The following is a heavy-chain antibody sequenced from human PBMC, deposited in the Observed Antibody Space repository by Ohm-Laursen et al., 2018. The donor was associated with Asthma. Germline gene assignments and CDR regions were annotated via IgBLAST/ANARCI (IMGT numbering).Heavy chain of an antibody. Sequence: SLRLSCAASGFTFRSYAMHWVRQAPGKGLEWVAVISYDGSNKYYADSVKGRFTISRDNSKNTLYLQMNSLRAEDTAVYYCARLVDYGMDVWGQGTTVTVSS. D-gene: IGHD6-13*01. CDR1: GFTFRSYA. CDR3: ARLVDYGMDV. CDR2: ISYDGSNK. V-gene: IGHV3-30*04. J-gene: IGHJ6*02.